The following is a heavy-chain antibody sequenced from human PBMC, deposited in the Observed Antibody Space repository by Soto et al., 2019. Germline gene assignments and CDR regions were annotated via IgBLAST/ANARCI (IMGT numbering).Heavy chain of an antibody. D-gene: IGHD6-19*01. V-gene: IGHV3-30*18. CDR1: GFSFRTYG. Sequence: GGSLRLSCAASGFSFRTYGMHWVRQAPGKGLEWVAVISYDGSNKYYADSVKGRFTISRDNSKNTLYLQMNSLRAEDTAVYYCAKSVPGWPDIDYWGQGTLVTVSS. CDR2: ISYDGSNK. J-gene: IGHJ4*02. CDR3: AKSVPGWPDIDY.